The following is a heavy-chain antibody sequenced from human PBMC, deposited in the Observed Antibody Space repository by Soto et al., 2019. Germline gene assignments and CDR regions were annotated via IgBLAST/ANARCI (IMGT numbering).Heavy chain of an antibody. Sequence: QITLKESGPTLVKPTQTLTLTCTFSGFSLSTSGVGVGWIRQPPGKALEWLALIYWDDDKRYSPSLKSRLTITKDTSKNQGVLTMTNMDPVDTATYYCAHTGCYSSTSCRTNNWFDPGGQGTLVTVSS. CDR1: GFSLSTSGVG. D-gene: IGHD2-2*01. CDR2: IYWDDDK. V-gene: IGHV2-5*02. CDR3: AHTGCYSSTSCRTNNWFDP. J-gene: IGHJ5*02.